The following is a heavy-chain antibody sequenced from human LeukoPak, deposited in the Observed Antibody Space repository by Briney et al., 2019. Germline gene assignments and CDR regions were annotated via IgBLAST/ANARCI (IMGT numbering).Heavy chain of an antibody. CDR2: INPNSGGT. Sequence: GASVKVSCKASGYTFTDYYIHWVRQAPGQGLEWMGWINPNSGGTKYAQRFQGRVTMTSDTSVSTAYMELSRLRSDDTALFYCARIYKTVSWGQGTLVTVSS. V-gene: IGHV1-2*02. CDR1: GYTFTDYY. J-gene: IGHJ5*02. D-gene: IGHD1-14*01. CDR3: ARIYKTVS.